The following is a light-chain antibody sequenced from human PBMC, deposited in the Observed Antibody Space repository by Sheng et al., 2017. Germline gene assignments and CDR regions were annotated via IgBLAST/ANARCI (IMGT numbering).Light chain of an antibody. CDR1: QSVNSIY. CDR3: QQYVTSRT. CDR2: GAS. Sequence: EIVLTQSPGTLSLSPGERATLSCRASQSVNSIYLAWYQQKPGQAPRLLIYGASSRATAIPDRFSGSGSGRDFTLTISRLEPEDSALYYCQQYVTSRTFGQGTKVEIK. V-gene: IGKV3-20*01. J-gene: IGKJ1*01.